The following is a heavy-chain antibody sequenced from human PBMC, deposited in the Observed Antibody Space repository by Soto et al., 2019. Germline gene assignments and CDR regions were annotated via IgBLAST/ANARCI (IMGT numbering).Heavy chain of an antibody. J-gene: IGHJ6*02. D-gene: IGHD3-10*01. Sequence: GGSLRLSCAASGFTFSNAWMNWVRQAPGKGLEWVGRIKSKTDGGTTDYAAPVKGRFTISRDDSKNTLYLQMNSLKTEDTAVYYCTTGGMVRGVPDPYFYYYYGMDVWGQGTTVTVSS. CDR1: GFTFSNAW. CDR2: IKSKTDGGTT. CDR3: TTGGMVRGVPDPYFYYYYGMDV. V-gene: IGHV3-15*07.